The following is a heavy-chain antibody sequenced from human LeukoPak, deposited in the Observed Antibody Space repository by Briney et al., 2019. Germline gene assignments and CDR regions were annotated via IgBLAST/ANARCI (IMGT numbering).Heavy chain of an antibody. CDR1: GFTFSRYA. CDR2: ISGSGGST. CDR3: AKPRVEATIRTSFDY. J-gene: IGHJ4*02. D-gene: IGHD5-12*01. V-gene: IGHV3-23*01. Sequence: PGGSLRLSCAASGFTFSRYAMSWVRQAPGKGLEWVSAISGSGGSTYYADSVKGRFTISRDNSKNTLYLQMNSLRAEDTAVYYCAKPRVEATIRTSFDYWGQGTLVTVSS.